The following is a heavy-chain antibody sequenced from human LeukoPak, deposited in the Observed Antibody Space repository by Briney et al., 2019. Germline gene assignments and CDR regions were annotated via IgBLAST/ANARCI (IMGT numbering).Heavy chain of an antibody. CDR2: ISAYSGNT. D-gene: IGHD3-22*01. CDR1: GYTFTSYG. Sequence: ASVKVSCKASGYTFTSYGISWVRQAPGQGLAWMGWISAYSGNTKYAQDLQGRATMTTDTSTSTAYMELRSLRSDDTAVYYCARGYYYDSSGYYPDDYWGQGTLVTVSS. V-gene: IGHV1-18*01. CDR3: ARGYYYDSSGYYPDDY. J-gene: IGHJ4*02.